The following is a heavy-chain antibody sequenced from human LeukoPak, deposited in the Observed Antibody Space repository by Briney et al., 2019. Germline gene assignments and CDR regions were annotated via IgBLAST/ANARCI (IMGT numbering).Heavy chain of an antibody. CDR2: MYYSGST. J-gene: IGHJ5*02. Sequence: PSETLSLTCTVSGGSISSGDCYGRWIRQPPGKGLEWIAYMYYSGSTYYNPSLKSRVTMSADTSKNQLSLKLSSVTAADTAVYYCARPYYYDSRIDPWGQGILVTVSS. CDR3: ARPYYYDSRIDP. V-gene: IGHV4-30-4*01. CDR1: GGSISSGDCY. D-gene: IGHD3-22*01.